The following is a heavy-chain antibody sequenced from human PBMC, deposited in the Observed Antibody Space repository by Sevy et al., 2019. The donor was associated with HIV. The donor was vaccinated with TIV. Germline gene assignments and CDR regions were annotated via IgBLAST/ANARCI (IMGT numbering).Heavy chain of an antibody. CDR1: GFTFSSYS. J-gene: IGHJ4*02. D-gene: IGHD3-22*01. CDR2: ISSSSSYI. Sequence: GGSLRLSCAASGFTFSSYSMNWVRQAPGKGLEWVSSISSSSSYIYYADTVKGRFTTSRDNAKNSLYLQMNSLRAEDTGVYYGARVFGDDSSGYQMVVGGYFDYWGQGTLVTVSS. V-gene: IGHV3-21*01. CDR3: ARVFGDDSSGYQMVVGGYFDY.